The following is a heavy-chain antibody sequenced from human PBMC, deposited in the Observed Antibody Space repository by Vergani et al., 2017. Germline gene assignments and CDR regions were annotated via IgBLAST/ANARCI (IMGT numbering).Heavy chain of an antibody. CDR3: ATSGTIHIVVAASDNEAFDM. CDR2: TWYEGNNK. D-gene: IGHD2-15*01. J-gene: IGHJ3*02. CDR1: GFTFNQYG. Sequence: QVQLVESGGGVVQPGRSLRLSCAASGFTFNQYGMHWVRQAPGKGLEWVAVTWYEGNNKQYADSVKGRFTISREHSKSTMYLQMNSLRDEDTGVYYCATSGTIHIVVAASDNEAFDMLVQGTVVTV. V-gene: IGHV3-33*01.